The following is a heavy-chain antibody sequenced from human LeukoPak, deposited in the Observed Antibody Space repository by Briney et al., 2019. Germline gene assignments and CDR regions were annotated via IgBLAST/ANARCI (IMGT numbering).Heavy chain of an antibody. J-gene: IGHJ4*02. Sequence: GGSLRLSCAPSGFTVSSNYMSWVRQAPGKGLEWVSVIYSGGSTYYADSVKGRFTISRDNSKNTLYLQMNSLRAEDTAVYYCARLADCSSTRCHDYWGQGTLVTVSS. CDR3: ARLADCSSTRCHDY. CDR2: IYSGGST. V-gene: IGHV3-66*02. D-gene: IGHD2-2*01. CDR1: GFTVSSNY.